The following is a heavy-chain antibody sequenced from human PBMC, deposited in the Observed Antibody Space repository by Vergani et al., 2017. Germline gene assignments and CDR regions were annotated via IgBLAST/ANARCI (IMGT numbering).Heavy chain of an antibody. D-gene: IGHD3-3*02. V-gene: IGHV3-48*01. CDR3: AREFHFWNDYYRHYYYYMDV. CDR1: GFTFSSHN. Sequence: EVQLVESGGDLVQPGGSLRLSCAASGFTFSSHNMNWVRQAPGKGLEWVSFISTISTTVYYADSVKGRFTISRDNARNSLYLQMNSLRAEDTAVYYCAREFHFWNDYYRHYYYYMDVWGKGTTVTVSS. CDR2: ISTISTTV. J-gene: IGHJ6*03.